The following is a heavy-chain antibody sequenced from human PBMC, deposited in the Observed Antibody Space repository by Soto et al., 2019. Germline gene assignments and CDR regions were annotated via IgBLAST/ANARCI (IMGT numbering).Heavy chain of an antibody. CDR2: IYYSGST. V-gene: IGHV4-59*01. J-gene: IGHJ4*02. CDR1: GGSISSYY. D-gene: IGHD2-8*01. Sequence: QVQLQESGPGLVKPSETLSLTCTVSGGSISSYYWSWIRQPPVKGLVWIGYIYYSGSTNYNPSLESRVTISVATSKNLFSLKLSSVPAADTAVYYCARRYAGNFDYWGQGTLVTVSS. CDR3: ARRYAGNFDY.